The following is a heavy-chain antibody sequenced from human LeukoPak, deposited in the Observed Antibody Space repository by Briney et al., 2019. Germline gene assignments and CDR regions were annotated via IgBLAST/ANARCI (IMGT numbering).Heavy chain of an antibody. V-gene: IGHV3-30*02. CDR1: GFTFSSYC. CDR2: IRYDGSNK. CDR3: AKGTISGIPAAIPFDY. D-gene: IGHD2-2*01. Sequence: GGSLRLSCAASGFTFSSYCMHWVRQAPGKGPEWVAFIRYDGSNKYYADSVKGRFTISRDNSKNTLYLQMNSLRAEDTAVYYCAKGTISGIPAAIPFDYWGQGTLVTVSS. J-gene: IGHJ4*02.